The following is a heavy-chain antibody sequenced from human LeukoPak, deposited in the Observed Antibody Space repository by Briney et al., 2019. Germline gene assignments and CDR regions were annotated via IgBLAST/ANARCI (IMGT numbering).Heavy chain of an antibody. J-gene: IGHJ3*02. Sequence: PGGSLRLSCAASGFTFSSYAMSWVRQAPGKGLEWVSGISGSGGSTYYADSVKGRFTISRDNSKNTLYLQVNSLSAEDTAVYYCAKTKITLIVVAKSHSGALDIWGQGTMVTVSS. CDR3: AKTKITLIVVAKSHSGALDI. CDR1: GFTFSSYA. V-gene: IGHV3-23*01. D-gene: IGHD3-22*01. CDR2: ISGSGGST.